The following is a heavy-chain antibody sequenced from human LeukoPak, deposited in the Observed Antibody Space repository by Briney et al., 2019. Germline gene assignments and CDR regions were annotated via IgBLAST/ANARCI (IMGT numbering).Heavy chain of an antibody. D-gene: IGHD1-26*01. V-gene: IGHV4-59*01. CDR1: GGSISSFY. J-gene: IGHJ4*02. CDR2: IYYSGTT. Sequence: SETLSLTCTVSGGSISSFYWSRIRQPPGKGLEWFGYIYYSGTTNYNPSLKSRVTISVDTSKNQFSLKLSSVTAADTAVYYCARAAGSGSYRWYFDYWGQGTLVAVSS. CDR3: ARAAGSGSYRWYFDY.